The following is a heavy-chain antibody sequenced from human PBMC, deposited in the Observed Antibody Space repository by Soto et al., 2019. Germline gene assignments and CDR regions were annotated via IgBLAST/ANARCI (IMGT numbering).Heavy chain of an antibody. CDR2: ISSSSSHT. J-gene: IGHJ4*02. Sequence: QVHLVESGGGLVKPGGPLRLSCAASGFTFSDYYMSWTRQAPGKGLEWVSHISSSSSHTNYADSVKGRFTISRDNAKNSLYLQMNSLRAEDPAVYYCARGGGSAQLWFGELLPFDYWGQGTLVTVSS. V-gene: IGHV3-11*05. CDR3: ARGGGSAQLWFGELLPFDY. D-gene: IGHD3-10*01. CDR1: GFTFSDYY.